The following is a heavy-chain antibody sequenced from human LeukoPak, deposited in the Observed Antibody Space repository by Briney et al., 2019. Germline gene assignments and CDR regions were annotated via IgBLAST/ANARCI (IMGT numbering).Heavy chain of an antibody. CDR1: GFTFSSYA. V-gene: IGHV3-23*01. J-gene: IGHJ4*02. CDR2: ISGSGGST. Sequence: GGSLSLSCAASGFTFSSYAMSWVRQAPGKGLEWVSAISGSGGSTYYADSVKGRFTISRDNTKNTLYLQMNSLRAEDTAVYYCGTSIGNYYGSGSYFDYWGQGTLVTVSS. CDR3: GTSIGNYYGSGSYFDY. D-gene: IGHD3-10*01.